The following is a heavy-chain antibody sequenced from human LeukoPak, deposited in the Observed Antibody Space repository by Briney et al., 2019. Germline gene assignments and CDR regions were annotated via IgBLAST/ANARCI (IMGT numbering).Heavy chain of an antibody. Sequence: PSETLSLTCTVSGGSISSSSYYWGWIRQPPGKGLEWIGSIYYSGSTYYNPSLKSRVTISVDTSKNQFSLKLSSVTAADTAVYYCARGSGYENPFDYWGQGTLVTVSS. D-gene: IGHD5-12*01. CDR1: GGSISSSSYY. V-gene: IGHV4-39*01. CDR3: ARGSGYENPFDY. J-gene: IGHJ4*02. CDR2: IYYSGST.